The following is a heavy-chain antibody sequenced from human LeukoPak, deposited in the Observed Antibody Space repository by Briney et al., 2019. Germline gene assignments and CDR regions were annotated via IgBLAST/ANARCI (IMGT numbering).Heavy chain of an antibody. CDR3: ATDTVGATGIFDY. V-gene: IGHV1-3*01. D-gene: IGHD1-26*01. CDR1: GYTFTSYA. CDR2: INAGNGNT. Sequence: GASVKVSCKASGYTFTSYAMHWVRQAPGQRLEWMGWINAGNGNTKYSQKFQGRVTITRDTSASTAYMELSSLRSEDTAVYYCATDTVGATGIFDYWGQGTLVTVSS. J-gene: IGHJ4*02.